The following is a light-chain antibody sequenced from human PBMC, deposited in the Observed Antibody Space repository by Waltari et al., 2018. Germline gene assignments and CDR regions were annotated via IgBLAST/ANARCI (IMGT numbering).Light chain of an antibody. Sequence: DIQMTQAPSSLSASVGDRVTMTCRTSQSITGHLNWFQQQPGKAPKLLIHSASALHSGVPSRFSGRGSGTHFTLTISSLQPEDFATYFCQQSYITPYTFGQGTKLEIK. V-gene: IGKV1-39*01. CDR1: QSITGH. CDR2: SAS. J-gene: IGKJ2*01. CDR3: QQSYITPYT.